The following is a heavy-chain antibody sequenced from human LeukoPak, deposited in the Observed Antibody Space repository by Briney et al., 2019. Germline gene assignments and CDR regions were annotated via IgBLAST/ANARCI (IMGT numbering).Heavy chain of an antibody. J-gene: IGHJ4*02. CDR2: ISAYNGNT. D-gene: IGHD3-10*01. CDR3: ARARFREFDFDY. CDR1: GYTFTSYG. V-gene: IGHV1-18*01. Sequence: ASVKVSCKATGYTFTSYGISWVRQAPGQGLEWMGWISAYNGNTNYAQKLQGRVTMTTDTSTSTAYMELRSLRSDDTAVYYCARARFREFDFDYWGQGTLVTVSS.